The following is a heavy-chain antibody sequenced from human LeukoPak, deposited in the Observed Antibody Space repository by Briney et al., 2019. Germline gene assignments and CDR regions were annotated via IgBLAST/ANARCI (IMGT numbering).Heavy chain of an antibody. D-gene: IGHD2-2*01. CDR3: ARLPSPYYYYMDV. CDR1: GGSISSSSYY. V-gene: IGHV4-39*01. Sequence: SETLSLTCTVSGGSISSSSYYWGWIRQPPGKGLEWIGSIYCSGSTYYNPSLKSRVTISVDTSKNQFSLKLSSVTAADTAVYYCARLPSPYYYYMDVWGKGTTVTISS. CDR2: IYCSGST. J-gene: IGHJ6*03.